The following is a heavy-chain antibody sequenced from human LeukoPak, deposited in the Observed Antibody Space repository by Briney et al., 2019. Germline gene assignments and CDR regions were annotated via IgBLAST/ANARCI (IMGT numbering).Heavy chain of an antibody. Sequence: GGSLRLSCAASGFIFGDHWMSWFRQAPGKGLEWVANIKEDGSEKYYVDSVKGRLTISRDNAKNALFLQMNSLRVEDTAVYYCARGRGWVFDYWGQGTLVTVSS. CDR2: IKEDGSEK. J-gene: IGHJ4*02. CDR3: ARGRGWVFDY. V-gene: IGHV3-7*04. D-gene: IGHD6-19*01. CDR1: GFIFGDHW.